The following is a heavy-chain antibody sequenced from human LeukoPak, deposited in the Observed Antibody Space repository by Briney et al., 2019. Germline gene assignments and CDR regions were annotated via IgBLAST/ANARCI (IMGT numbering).Heavy chain of an antibody. V-gene: IGHV4-61*02. D-gene: IGHD3-22*01. CDR2: IYTSGRT. CDR3: AIQFYDSSGYYFQH. Sequence: DPSQTLSLTCTVSGGSMNSGRYYWSWIRQPAGKGLEWIGRIYTSGRTNYNPSLKSRVTISVDTSKTHFSLKLSSLTAAVTAVYYCAIQFYDSSGYYFQHWRQGTPVTVSS. CDR1: GGSMNSGRYY. J-gene: IGHJ1*01.